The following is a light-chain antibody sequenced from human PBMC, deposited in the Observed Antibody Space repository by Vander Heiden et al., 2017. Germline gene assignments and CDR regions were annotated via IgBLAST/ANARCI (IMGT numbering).Light chain of an antibody. Sequence: QSALTQPAPVSGSPGTSIHNSCTGTSSDVGSYNLVSWYQQHPGKAPKLMIYEVSKRPSGVSNRFSGSKSGNTASLTISGLQAEDEADYYCCSYAGSSTYVFGTGTKVTVL. CDR1: SSDVGSYNL. V-gene: IGLV2-23*02. CDR2: EVS. CDR3: CSYAGSSTYV. J-gene: IGLJ1*01.